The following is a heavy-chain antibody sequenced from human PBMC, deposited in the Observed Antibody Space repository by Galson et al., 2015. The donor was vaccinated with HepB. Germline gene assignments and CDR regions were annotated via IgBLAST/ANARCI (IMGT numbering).Heavy chain of an antibody. V-gene: IGHV1-18*04. CDR3: TRDLGDRSGIFFDY. CDR1: GYTFTSFA. CDR2: ISAFNGHA. D-gene: IGHD3-22*01. J-gene: IGHJ4*02. Sequence: QSGAEVKKPGASVKVSCKTSGYTFTSFAISWVRQAPGQGLEWMGWISAFNGHANYAQKFQGRVTMTTDTFTNSAHMELRSLRSDDTAVYYCTRDLGDRSGIFFDYWGQGTLVTVSS.